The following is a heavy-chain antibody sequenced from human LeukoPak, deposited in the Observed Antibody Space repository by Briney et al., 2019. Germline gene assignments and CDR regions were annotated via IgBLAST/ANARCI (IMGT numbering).Heavy chain of an antibody. CDR2: IKLDGSEK. D-gene: IGHD6-19*01. Sequence: GGSLRLSCAASGFTFSSYWMSWVRQAPGKGLEWVANIKLDGSEKYYVDSVKGRFTISRDNAKNSLYLQMSSLRAEDTAVYYCAKIAVESYYFDSWGQGTLVTVSS. CDR3: AKIAVESYYFDS. V-gene: IGHV3-7*01. CDR1: GFTFSSYW. J-gene: IGHJ4*02.